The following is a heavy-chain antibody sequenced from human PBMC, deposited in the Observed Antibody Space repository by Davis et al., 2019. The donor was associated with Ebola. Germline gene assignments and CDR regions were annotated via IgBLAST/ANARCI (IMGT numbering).Heavy chain of an antibody. D-gene: IGHD3-16*01. V-gene: IGHV1-2*02. Sequence: ASVKVSCKASGYTFTGYYMHWVRQAPGQGLEWMGWINPNSGGTNYAQKFQGRVTMTRDTSISTAYMELSRLRSDDTAVYYCARGGGAPPTYYYYYMDVWGKGTTVTVSS. CDR3: ARGGGAPPTYYYYYMDV. CDR1: GYTFTGYY. CDR2: INPNSGGT. J-gene: IGHJ6*03.